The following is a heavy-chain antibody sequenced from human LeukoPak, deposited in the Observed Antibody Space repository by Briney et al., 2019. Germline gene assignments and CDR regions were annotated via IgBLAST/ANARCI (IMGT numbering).Heavy chain of an antibody. V-gene: IGHV4-31*03. Sequence: PSETLSLTCTVSGGSISSCGYYWSWIRQHPGKGLEWIGYIYYSGSTYYNPSLKSRVTISVDTSKNQFSLKLSSVTAADTAVYYCARTCSGGSCYSWEVDYWGQGTLVTVSS. J-gene: IGHJ4*02. CDR1: GGSISSCGYY. CDR3: ARTCSGGSCYSWEVDY. D-gene: IGHD2-15*01. CDR2: IYYSGST.